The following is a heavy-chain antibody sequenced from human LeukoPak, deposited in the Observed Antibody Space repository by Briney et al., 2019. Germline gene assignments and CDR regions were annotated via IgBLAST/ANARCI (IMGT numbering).Heavy chain of an antibody. CDR2: INPNSGGT. J-gene: IGHJ4*02. D-gene: IGHD6-13*01. CDR3: ARVAYGSSLNYFDY. V-gene: IGHV1-2*02. Sequence: ASVKVSCKASGYTFTGYYMHWVRQAPGQGLEWMGWINPNSGGTNYAQKFQGRVTMTRDTSISTAYMELSRLRSDDTAVYYCARVAYGSSLNYFDYWGQGTLVTVSS. CDR1: GYTFTGYY.